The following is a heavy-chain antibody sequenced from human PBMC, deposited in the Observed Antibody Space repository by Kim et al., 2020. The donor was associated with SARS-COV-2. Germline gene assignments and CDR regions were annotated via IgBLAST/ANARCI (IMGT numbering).Heavy chain of an antibody. D-gene: IGHD3-22*01. J-gene: IGHJ1*01. CDR2: IWYDGSNK. CDR3: ARDSLEYYYDQSAEYFQH. Sequence: GGSLRLSCAASGFTFSSYGMHWVRQAPGKGLEWVAVIWYDGSNKYYADSVKGRFTISRDNSKNTLYLQMNSLRAEDTAVYYCARDSLEYYYDQSAEYFQHWGQGTLVTVSS. CDR1: GFTFSSYG. V-gene: IGHV3-33*08.